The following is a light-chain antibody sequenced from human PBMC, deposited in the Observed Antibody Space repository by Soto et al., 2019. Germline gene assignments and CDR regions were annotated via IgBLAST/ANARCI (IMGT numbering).Light chain of an antibody. Sequence: DILLTQSPSSLSSSLGDRVTLSCRASQNINTKLAWYQHKPGQAPRLLIYPASIRATGIPARFSGSGSGTDFTLTISSLQPEDFALYYCHQYHSWPRTFGQGTKVDIK. CDR2: PAS. CDR1: QNINTK. V-gene: IGKV3D-15*01. CDR3: HQYHSWPRT. J-gene: IGKJ1*01.